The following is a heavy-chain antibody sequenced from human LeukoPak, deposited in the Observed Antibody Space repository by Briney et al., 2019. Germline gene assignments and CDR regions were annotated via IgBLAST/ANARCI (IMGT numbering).Heavy chain of an antibody. CDR1: GFTFSSYG. CDR2: ISYDGSNK. D-gene: IGHD3-22*01. CDR3: ARDPDYYYDSSGYYLFDY. V-gene: IGHV3-30*03. J-gene: IGHJ4*02. Sequence: RSGGTLRLSCAASGFTFSSYGMHWVRQAPGKGLEWVAVISYDGSNKYYADSVKGRFTISRDNSKNTLYLQMNSLRAEDTAVYYCARDPDYYYDSSGYYLFDYWGQGTLVTVSS.